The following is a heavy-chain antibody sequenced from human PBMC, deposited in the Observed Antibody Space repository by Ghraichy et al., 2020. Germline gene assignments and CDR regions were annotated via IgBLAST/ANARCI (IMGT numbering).Heavy chain of an antibody. Sequence: SETLSLTCTVSGGSISSYYWSWIRQPPGKGLEWIGYIYYSGSTNYNPSLKSRVTISVDTSKNQFSLKLSSVTAADTAVYYCARDSTWGSEDFDYYYYMDVWGKGTTVTVSS. J-gene: IGHJ6*03. D-gene: IGHD7-27*01. CDR2: IYYSGST. CDR1: GGSISSYY. V-gene: IGHV4-59*01. CDR3: ARDSTWGSEDFDYYYYMDV.